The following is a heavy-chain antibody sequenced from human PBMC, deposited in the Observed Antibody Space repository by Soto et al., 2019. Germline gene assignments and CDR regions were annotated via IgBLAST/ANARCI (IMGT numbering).Heavy chain of an antibody. CDR1: GFTFSNYA. V-gene: IGHV3-23*01. CDR2: ITVSGHRT. Sequence: PRLSCAASGFTFSNYAMTWVRQAPGKGLEWVSSITVSGHRTYHADSVKGRFSISRDNSKSTAYLEMNRLRAEDTAVYYCANNVYGVYVYFGYWGQGPPVTVS. D-gene: IGHD2-8*01. CDR3: ANNVYGVYVYFGY. J-gene: IGHJ4*02.